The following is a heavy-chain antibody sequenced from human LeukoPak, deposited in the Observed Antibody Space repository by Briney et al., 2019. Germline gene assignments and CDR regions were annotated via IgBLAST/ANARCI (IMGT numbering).Heavy chain of an antibody. CDR3: ARESHRSGWYDY. D-gene: IGHD6-19*01. V-gene: IGHV3-43*02. CDR2: ISGYGCST. J-gene: IGHJ4*02. Sequence: GGSLRLSCAASEFMFHDYAIHWVRQAPGEGLEWVSLISGYGCSTFYADSVKGRFTISRDNGKNSLYLQMKSLRSDDTAVYYCARESHRSGWYDYGGQGTLVTLPS. CDR1: EFMFHDYA.